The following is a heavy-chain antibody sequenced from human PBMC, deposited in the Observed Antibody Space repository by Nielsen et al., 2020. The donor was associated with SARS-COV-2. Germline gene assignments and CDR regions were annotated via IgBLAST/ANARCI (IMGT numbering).Heavy chain of an antibody. J-gene: IGHJ3*02. CDR3: TRVNPISDSWFDAFDI. Sequence: GESLKISCVVSGFTFGSFWVTWVRQAPGKGLEWVANINQDGSEKHHVDSVKGRFTISRDNAKNSLYLQMNSLRAEDTAVYFCTRVNPISDSWFDAFDIWGQGTMVTVSS. V-gene: IGHV3-7*03. D-gene: IGHD6-13*01. CDR1: GFTFGSFW. CDR2: INQDGSEK.